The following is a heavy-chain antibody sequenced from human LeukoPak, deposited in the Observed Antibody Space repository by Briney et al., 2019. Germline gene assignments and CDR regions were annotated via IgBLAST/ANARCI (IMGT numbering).Heavy chain of an antibody. V-gene: IGHV3-74*01. CDR3: ARDATAAGLDY. D-gene: IGHD6-13*01. J-gene: IGHJ4*02. CDR1: GFTFSSYL. CDR2: INSDGSST. Sequence: PGRSLRLSCAASGFTFSSYLMHWVRQAPGKGLVWVSRINSDGSSTSYADSVKGRFTISRDNAKNTLYLQMNSLRAEDTAVYYCARDATAAGLDYWGQGTLVTVSS.